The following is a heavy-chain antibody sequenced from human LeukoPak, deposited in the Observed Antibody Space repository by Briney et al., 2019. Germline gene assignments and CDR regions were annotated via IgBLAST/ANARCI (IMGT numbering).Heavy chain of an antibody. CDR3: ARDLVIAAAGTN. D-gene: IGHD6-13*01. CDR1: GFTFSSYW. CDR2: IKSDGSNT. Sequence: GGSLRLSCVASGFTFSSYWMHWVRQAPGKGLVWVSRIKSDGSNTSYADSVKGRFTISRDNAKNTLYLQMNSLRAEDTAVYYCARDLVIAAAGTNWGQGTLVTVSS. V-gene: IGHV3-74*01. J-gene: IGHJ4*02.